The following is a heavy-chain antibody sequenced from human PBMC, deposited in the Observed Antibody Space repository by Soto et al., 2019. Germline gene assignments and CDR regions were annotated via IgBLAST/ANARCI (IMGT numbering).Heavy chain of an antibody. CDR3: ARVAY. Sequence: PWGSLRLSCESSGFTFSRVSMNWVRQAPGKGLEWVASISSGSSDTWYADSVKGRFIISRDNAQNSLFLQMNTLRPEDTAMYYCARVAYWGPGTQVTVSS. CDR1: GFTFSRVS. J-gene: IGHJ4*02. V-gene: IGHV3-21*01. CDR2: ISSGSSDT.